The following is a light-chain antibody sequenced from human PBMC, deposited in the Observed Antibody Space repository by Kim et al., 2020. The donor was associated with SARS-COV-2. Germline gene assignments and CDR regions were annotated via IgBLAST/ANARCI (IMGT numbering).Light chain of an antibody. V-gene: IGKV3-11*01. CDR3: QQRSYLFT. J-gene: IGKJ3*01. Sequence: SLSPGERAPLSCKAGQSVCSYLAWYQQKPGQAPRLLIYDASTRATGIPARFSGSGSGTDFTLTISSLEPEDFAVYYCQQRSYLFTFGPGTKVDIK. CDR2: DAS. CDR1: QSVCSY.